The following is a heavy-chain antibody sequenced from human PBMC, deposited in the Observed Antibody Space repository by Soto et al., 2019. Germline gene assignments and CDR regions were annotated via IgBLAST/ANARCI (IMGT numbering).Heavy chain of an antibody. V-gene: IGHV4-39*01. D-gene: IGHD2-8*01. CDR1: GASISSTTYY. J-gene: IGHJ4*02. Sequence: PSETLSLTCTVSGASISSTTYYWGWIRQPPGKGLEWIASIFYRGGTYYNPSLKSRVTISVDTSANHVSLKLSSVTAADTGVFYCARHGNGDYFDYWGQGTLVTVSS. CDR3: ARHGNGDYFDY. CDR2: IFYRGGT.